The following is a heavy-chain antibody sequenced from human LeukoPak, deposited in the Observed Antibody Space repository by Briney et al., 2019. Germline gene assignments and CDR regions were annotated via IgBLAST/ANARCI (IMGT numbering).Heavy chain of an antibody. D-gene: IGHD3-22*01. J-gene: IGHJ4*02. V-gene: IGHV3-21*01. Sequence: GSLRLSCAASGFTFSSYSMNWVRPAPGKGLEWVSSISSSSSYIYYADSVKGRFTISRDNAKNSLYLQMNSLRAEDTAVYYCARASYYDSSGYCPDYWGQGTLVTVSS. CDR1: GFTFSSYS. CDR2: ISSSSSYI. CDR3: ARASYYDSSGYCPDY.